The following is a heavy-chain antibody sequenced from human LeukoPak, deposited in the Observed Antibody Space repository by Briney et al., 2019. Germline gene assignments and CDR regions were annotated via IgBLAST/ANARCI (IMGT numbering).Heavy chain of an antibody. D-gene: IGHD4-17*01. V-gene: IGHV3-48*01. J-gene: IGHJ4*02. CDR3: ARDDGDNAYDY. CDR1: GFTFSSYA. CDR2: ISSTGTSI. Sequence: GGSLRLSCAASGFTFSSYAMIWVRQAPGKGLEWVSYISSTGTSIYYADSVTGRFTISRDNAKNSLYLQMNSLRAEDTAVYYCARDDGDNAYDYWGQGTLVTVSS.